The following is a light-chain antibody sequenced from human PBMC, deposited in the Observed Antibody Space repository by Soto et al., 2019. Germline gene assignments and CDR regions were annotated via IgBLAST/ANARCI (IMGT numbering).Light chain of an antibody. CDR1: QSVSGW. Sequence: DIQMTQSPSALSASVGDRVTITCRASQSVSGWLAWYQQKPGKAPRLLIYDASYLERGVPSRFSGSGSGTDFTLTISAPQPDDLGTYYCQQYNDFWTFGPGTKVEI. CDR2: DAS. CDR3: QQYNDFWT. J-gene: IGKJ1*01. V-gene: IGKV1-5*01.